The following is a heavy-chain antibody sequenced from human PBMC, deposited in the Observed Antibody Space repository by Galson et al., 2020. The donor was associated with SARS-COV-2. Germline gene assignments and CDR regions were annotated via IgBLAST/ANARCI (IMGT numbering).Heavy chain of an antibody. J-gene: IGHJ3*02. Sequence: ASVKVSCKVSGYTLTELSMHWVRQAPGKGLEWMGGFDPEDGETNYAQKFQGRLTMTEDTSTDTAYMELSSLRSDDTAVYYCATDNYQTRAVESWDQGARVTGSS. D-gene: IGHD2-2*01. CDR1: GYTLTELS. CDR2: FDPEDGET. V-gene: IGHV1-24*01. CDR3: ATDNYQTRAVES.